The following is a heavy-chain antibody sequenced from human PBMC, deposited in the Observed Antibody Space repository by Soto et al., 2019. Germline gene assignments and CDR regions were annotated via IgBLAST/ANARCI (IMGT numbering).Heavy chain of an antibody. CDR2: ISSSSSTI. CDR3: ARVGGGYQLLHAFDI. CDR1: GFTFSSYS. J-gene: IGHJ3*02. D-gene: IGHD2-2*01. Sequence: EVQLVESGGGLVQPGGSLRLSCAASGFTFSSYSMNWVRQAPGKGLEWVSYISSSSSTIYYADSVKGRFTISRDNAKNSLYLQMNSLRAEDTAVYYCARVGGGYQLLHAFDIWGQGTMVTVSS. V-gene: IGHV3-48*04.